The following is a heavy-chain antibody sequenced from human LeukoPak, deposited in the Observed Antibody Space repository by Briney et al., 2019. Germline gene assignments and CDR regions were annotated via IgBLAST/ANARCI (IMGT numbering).Heavy chain of an antibody. V-gene: IGHV1-69*13. D-gene: IGHD2-2*02. J-gene: IGHJ5*02. CDR3: ARDRSARHCSSTSCYKGSWFDP. CDR1: GGTFSSYA. Sequence: ASVKVSCKASGGTFSSYAISWVRQAPGQGLEWMGGIIPIFGTANYAQKFQGRVTITADESTSTAYMELSSLRSEYTTVYYCARDRSARHCSSTSCYKGSWFDPWGQGTLVTVSS. CDR2: IIPIFGTA.